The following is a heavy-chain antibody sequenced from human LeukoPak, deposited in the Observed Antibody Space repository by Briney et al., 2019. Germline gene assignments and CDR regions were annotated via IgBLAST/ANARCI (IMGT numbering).Heavy chain of an antibody. CDR3: ARGGDSSGYYYEGDYFDY. CDR2: IIPIFGTA. CDR1: GGTFSSYA. Sequence: SVKVSCKASGGTFSSYAISWVRQAPVQGLEWMGGIIPIFGTANYAQKFQGRVTITTDESTSTAYMELSSLRSEDTAVYYCARGGDSSGYYYEGDYFDYWGQGTLVTVSS. J-gene: IGHJ4*02. D-gene: IGHD3-22*01. V-gene: IGHV1-69*05.